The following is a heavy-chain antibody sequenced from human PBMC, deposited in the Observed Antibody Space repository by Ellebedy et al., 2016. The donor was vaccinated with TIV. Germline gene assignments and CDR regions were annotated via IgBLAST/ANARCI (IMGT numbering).Heavy chain of an antibody. CDR1: GGSISSSNW. CDR3: ERGGRMSSSWTRGGTGLDP. D-gene: IGHD6-13*01. V-gene: IGHV4-4*02. CDR2: IYHSGST. Sequence: SETLSLTCAVSGGSISSSNWWSWVRQPPGKGLEWIGEIYHSGSTNYNPSLKSRVTISVDKSKNQFSLKLSAVTAADTAVYYCERGGRMSSSWTRGGTGLDPWGQGTLVTVSS. J-gene: IGHJ5*02.